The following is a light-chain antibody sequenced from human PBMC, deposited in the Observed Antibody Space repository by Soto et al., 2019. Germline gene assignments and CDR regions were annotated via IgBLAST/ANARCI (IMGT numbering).Light chain of an antibody. CDR3: SSYTSSSTFPCV. V-gene: IGLV2-14*03. CDR1: SSDVGGYNY. CDR2: DVS. Sequence: QPVLTQPASVSGSPGQSSTISCTGTSSDVGGYNYVSWYQQHPGKAPKVMIYDVSDRPSGVSNRFSDSKSGNTASLTISGLQAEDEADYYCSSYTSSSTFPCVFGTGTKVTVL. J-gene: IGLJ1*01.